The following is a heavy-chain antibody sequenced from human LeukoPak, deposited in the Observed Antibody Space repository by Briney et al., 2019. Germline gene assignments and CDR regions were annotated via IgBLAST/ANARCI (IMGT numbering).Heavy chain of an antibody. CDR2: IYYSGST. Sequence: SETLSLTCTVSGGSISSYYWSWIRQPPGKGLEWIGYIYYSGSTNYNPSLKSRVTISVDTSKNQFSLKLSSVTAADTAVYYCARGLIAAHRDDYFDYWGQGTLVTVSS. J-gene: IGHJ4*02. CDR3: ARGLIAAHRDDYFDY. CDR1: GGSISSYY. V-gene: IGHV4-59*12. D-gene: IGHD6-6*01.